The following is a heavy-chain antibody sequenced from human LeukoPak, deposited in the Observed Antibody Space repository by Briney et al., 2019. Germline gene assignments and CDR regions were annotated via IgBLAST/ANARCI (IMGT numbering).Heavy chain of an antibody. D-gene: IGHD6-13*01. V-gene: IGHV3-30*02. CDR1: GFTFSSYG. Sequence: GGSLRLSCAASGFTFSSYGMHWVRQGPGKGLEWVAFIRNDGSHKYYADSVKGRSTISRDNSKNTLYLQMNSLRADDTAVYYCAKAGGSSWDPFDYWGQGTLVTVSS. J-gene: IGHJ4*02. CDR2: IRNDGSHK. CDR3: AKAGGSSWDPFDY.